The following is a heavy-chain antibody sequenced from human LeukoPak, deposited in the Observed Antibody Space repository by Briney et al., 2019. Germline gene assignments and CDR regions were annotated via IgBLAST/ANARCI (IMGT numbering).Heavy chain of an antibody. Sequence: SQTLSLTCTVSGGSISSGGYYWSWIRQHPGTGLEWIGYIYYSGSTYYNPSLKSRVTISVDTSKNQFSLKLSSVTAADTAVYYCARGWKSCSSTSCYRAFDPWGQGTLVTVSS. CDR2: IYYSGST. V-gene: IGHV4-31*03. CDR1: GGSISSGGYY. CDR3: ARGWKSCSSTSCYRAFDP. D-gene: IGHD2-2*02. J-gene: IGHJ5*02.